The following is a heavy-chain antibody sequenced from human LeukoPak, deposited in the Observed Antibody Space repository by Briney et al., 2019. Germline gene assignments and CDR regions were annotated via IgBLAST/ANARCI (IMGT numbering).Heavy chain of an antibody. V-gene: IGHV3-21*05. CDR3: ARAGVAAALDY. Sequence: GGSLRLSCAASGFTFSSYEMNWVRQAPGKGLEWVSYISSSSSYTNYADSVKGRFTISRDNAKNSLYLQMNSLRAEDTAVYYCARAGVAAALDYWGQGTLVTVSS. J-gene: IGHJ4*02. CDR1: GFTFSSYE. CDR2: ISSSSSYT. D-gene: IGHD6-13*01.